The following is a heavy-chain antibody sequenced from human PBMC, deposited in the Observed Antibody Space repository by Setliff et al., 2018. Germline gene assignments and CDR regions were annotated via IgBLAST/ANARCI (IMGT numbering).Heavy chain of an antibody. Sequence: GASVKVSCKVSGYDFRGHGINWVRQAPGQGPEWMGWISPYSGSASYAEKVQDRVTMTADTSTNTAYMEMRGLRSDDTAVYFCALSSLSLCSGGNCPNAFDVWGQGTMVTVSS. D-gene: IGHD2-15*01. V-gene: IGHV1-18*01. CDR2: ISPYSGSA. CDR3: ALSSLSLCSGGNCPNAFDV. CDR1: GYDFRGHG. J-gene: IGHJ3*01.